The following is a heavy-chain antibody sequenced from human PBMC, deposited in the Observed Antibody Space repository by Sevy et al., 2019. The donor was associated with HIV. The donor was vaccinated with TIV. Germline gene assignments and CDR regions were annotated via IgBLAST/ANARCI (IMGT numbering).Heavy chain of an antibody. CDR2: IYSGGST. J-gene: IGHJ6*02. Sequence: GGSLRLSCAASGFTVSSNYMSWVRQAPGKGLEWVSVIYSGGSTYYADSVKGRFTISRDNSKNTLYLQMNSLRAGDTAVYYCARGGPPIVVVPAAPIPKYYYGMDVWGQGTTVTVSS. CDR3: ARGGPPIVVVPAAPIPKYYYGMDV. D-gene: IGHD2-2*01. CDR1: GFTVSSNY. V-gene: IGHV3-66*01.